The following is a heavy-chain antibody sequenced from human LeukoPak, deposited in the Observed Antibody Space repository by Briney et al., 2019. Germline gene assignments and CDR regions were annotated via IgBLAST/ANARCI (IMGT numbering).Heavy chain of an antibody. Sequence: SETLSLTCTVSGGSISSGGYYWSWIRQHPGKGLEWIGYIYYSGSTHYNPSLKSRVTISVDTSKNQFSLKVSSVTAADTAVYYCARDRKSRLLWFGESIFDYWGQGTLVTVSS. J-gene: IGHJ4*02. D-gene: IGHD3-10*01. CDR3: ARDRKSRLLWFGESIFDY. V-gene: IGHV4-31*03. CDR1: GGSISSGGYY. CDR2: IYYSGST.